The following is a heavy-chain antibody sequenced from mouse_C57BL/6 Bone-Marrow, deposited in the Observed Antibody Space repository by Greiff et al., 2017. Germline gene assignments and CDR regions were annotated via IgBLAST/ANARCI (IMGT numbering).Heavy chain of an antibody. CDR2: IRYSGST. V-gene: IGHV3-1*01. J-gene: IGHJ3*01. Sequence: EVKLMESGPGMVKPSQSLSFTCTVTGYSITSGYDWHWIRHFPGNKLEWMGYIRYSGSTNYNPSLKSRISITHDTSKNHFYLKLHSVTTEDTATYYCARESYYGTAYWGQGTLVTVSA. D-gene: IGHD1-1*01. CDR3: ARESYYGTAY. CDR1: GYSITSGYD.